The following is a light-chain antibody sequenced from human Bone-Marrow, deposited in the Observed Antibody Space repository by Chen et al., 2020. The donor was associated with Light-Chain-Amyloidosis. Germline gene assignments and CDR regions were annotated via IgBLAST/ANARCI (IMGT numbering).Light chain of an antibody. J-gene: IGKJ4*01. CDR3: QQYGTSPLT. V-gene: IGKV3-20*01. Sequence: EIVWTQSPGTLTLSPGEGANLSCRASQTISSNYLTWYQLKFGQAPRLLIYGSSSRATGIPDRFTGSGSGTDFTLTINRLEPEDFAMYYCQQYGTSPLTFGGGTKVEIK. CDR1: QTISSNY. CDR2: GSS.